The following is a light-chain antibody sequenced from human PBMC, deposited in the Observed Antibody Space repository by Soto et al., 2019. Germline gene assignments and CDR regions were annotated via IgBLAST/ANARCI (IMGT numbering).Light chain of an antibody. Sequence: QSVLTQPPSASGTPGQRVTISCSGSSSNIGSNTVNWYQQLPGTAPKLLNYSNIQRPSGVPDRFSGSKSGTSASLAISGLQSEDDADYYCAAWDDSLNGQVVFGGGTKLTVL. CDR3: AAWDDSLNGQVV. V-gene: IGLV1-44*01. J-gene: IGLJ2*01. CDR1: SSNIGSNT. CDR2: SNI.